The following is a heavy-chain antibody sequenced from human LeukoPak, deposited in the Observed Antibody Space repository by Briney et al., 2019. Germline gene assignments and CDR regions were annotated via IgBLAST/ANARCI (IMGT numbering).Heavy chain of an antibody. CDR3: ARGYCSGGSCYGLTDY. Sequence: GASVKVSCKASGYTFTSYGISWVQQAPGQGLEWMGWISAYNGNTNYAQKLQGRVTMTTDTSTSTAYMELRSLRSDDTAVYYCARGYCSGGSCYGLTDYWGQGTLVTVSS. D-gene: IGHD2-15*01. V-gene: IGHV1-18*01. J-gene: IGHJ4*02. CDR1: GYTFTSYG. CDR2: ISAYNGNT.